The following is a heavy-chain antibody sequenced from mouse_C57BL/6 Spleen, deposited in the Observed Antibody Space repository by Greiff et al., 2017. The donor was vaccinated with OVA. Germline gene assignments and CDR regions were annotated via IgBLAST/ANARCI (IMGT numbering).Heavy chain of an antibody. CDR3: ARFYYGSSLDY. V-gene: IGHV1-54*01. CDR1: GYAFTNYL. CDR2: INPGSGGT. Sequence: VQGVESGAELVRPGTSVKVSCKASGYAFTNYLIEWVKQRPGQGLEWIGVINPGSGGTNYNEKFKGKATLTADKSSSTAYMQLSSLTSEDSAVYFCARFYYGSSLDYWGQGTTLTVSS. J-gene: IGHJ2*01. D-gene: IGHD1-1*01.